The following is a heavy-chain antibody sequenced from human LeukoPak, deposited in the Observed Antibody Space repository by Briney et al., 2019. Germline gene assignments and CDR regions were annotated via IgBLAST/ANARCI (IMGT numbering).Heavy chain of an antibody. CDR3: AREACSGGHCYSSFDY. D-gene: IGHD2-15*01. CDR2: ISYDGSNK. Sequence: GGSLRLSCAASGFTFSSYAMHWVRQAPGKGLEWVAVISYDGSNKYYADSVKGRFTISRDNSKNTLYLQMNSLRAEDTAVYYCAREACSGGHCYSSFDYWGQGTLVTVSS. J-gene: IGHJ4*02. V-gene: IGHV3-30-3*01. CDR1: GFTFSSYA.